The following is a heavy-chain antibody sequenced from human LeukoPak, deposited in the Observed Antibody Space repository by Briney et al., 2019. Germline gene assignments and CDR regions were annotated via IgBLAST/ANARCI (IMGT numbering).Heavy chain of an antibody. CDR2: IYYSGST. CDR3: ARQWEAEYYYGMDV. Sequence: PSETLSLTCTVSGGSISSGGYYWSWIRQHPGKGLEWIGYIYYSGSTYYNPSLKSRVTISVDTSKSQFSLKLSSVTAADTAVYYCARQWEAEYYYGMDVWGQGTRVTVSS. D-gene: IGHD1-26*01. V-gene: IGHV4-31*03. J-gene: IGHJ6*02. CDR1: GGSISSGGYY.